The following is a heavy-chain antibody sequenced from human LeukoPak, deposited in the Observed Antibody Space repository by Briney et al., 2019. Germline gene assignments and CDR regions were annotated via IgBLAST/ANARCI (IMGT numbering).Heavy chain of an antibody. CDR1: GGSISSGSYY. Sequence: SQTLSLTCTVSGGSISSGSYYWSWIRQPPGKGLEWIGYIYYSGITNYNPSLKSRVTISVDMSKNQFSLKLNSVTAADTAVYYCARDGPYNSGSFFDYWGQGTLVTVSS. J-gene: IGHJ4*02. V-gene: IGHV4-61*01. CDR3: ARDGPYNSGSFFDY. D-gene: IGHD3-10*01. CDR2: IYYSGIT.